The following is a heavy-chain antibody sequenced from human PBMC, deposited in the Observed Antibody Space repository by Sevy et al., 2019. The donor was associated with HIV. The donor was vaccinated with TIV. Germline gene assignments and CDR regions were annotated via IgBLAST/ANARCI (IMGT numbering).Heavy chain of an antibody. Sequence: GGTLRLSCAASGFNVNDNYMTWVRQAPGKGLEWVSIIHADGNSYYADSVKGRFTMSRDDSKNIVNLKMNSLRADDTAVYYCARDRGVCGNECYLYYYYGMDVWGQGTAVTISS. J-gene: IGHJ6*02. CDR1: GFNVNDNY. CDR2: IHADGNS. D-gene: IGHD3-10*01. CDR3: ARDRGVCGNECYLYYYYGMDV. V-gene: IGHV3-53*01.